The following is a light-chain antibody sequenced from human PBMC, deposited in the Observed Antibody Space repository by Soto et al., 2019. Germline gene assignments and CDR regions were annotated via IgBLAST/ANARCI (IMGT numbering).Light chain of an antibody. J-gene: IGKJ2*01. CDR2: AAS. V-gene: IGKV1-8*01. CDR3: QQYYSYPYT. CDR1: QGISSY. Sequence: AIRMTQSPSSLSASTGDRVTITCRASQGISSYLAWYQQKPGKAPKLLIYAASTLQSGVPSRFSGSGSGTDFTLTIICLQSEDFATYHCQQYYSYPYTFGQGTKLEIK.